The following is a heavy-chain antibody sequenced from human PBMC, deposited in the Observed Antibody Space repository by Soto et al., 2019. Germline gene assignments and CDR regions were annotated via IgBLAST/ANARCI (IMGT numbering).Heavy chain of an antibody. V-gene: IGHV4-59*08. CDR2: IYYSGST. CDR3: ARLPGAAAGYYYYYGMDV. J-gene: IGHJ6*02. Sequence: SETLSLTCTFSGGSISSYYWSLIRQPPGKGLEWIGYIYYSGSTNYNPSLKSRVTISVDTSKNQFSLKLSSVTAADTAVYYCARLPGAAAGYYYYYGMDVWGQGTTVTVSS. D-gene: IGHD6-13*01. CDR1: GGSISSYY.